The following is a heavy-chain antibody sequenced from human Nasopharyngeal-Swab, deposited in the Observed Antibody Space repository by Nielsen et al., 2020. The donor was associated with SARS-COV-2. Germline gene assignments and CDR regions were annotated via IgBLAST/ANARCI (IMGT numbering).Heavy chain of an antibody. CDR3: AKDDSYYDFWSGSGMDV. D-gene: IGHD3-3*01. CDR2: ISYDGSNK. Sequence: SCAASGFTFSSYGMHWVRQAPGKGLEWVAVISYDGSNKYYADSVKGRFTISRDNSKNTLYLQMNSLRAEDTAVYYCAKDDSYYDFWSGSGMDVWGQGTTVTVSS. V-gene: IGHV3-30*18. CDR1: GFTFSSYG. J-gene: IGHJ6*02.